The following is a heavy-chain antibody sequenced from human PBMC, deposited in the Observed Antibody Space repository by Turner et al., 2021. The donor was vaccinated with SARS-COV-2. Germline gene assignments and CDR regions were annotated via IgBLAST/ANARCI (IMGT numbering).Heavy chain of an antibody. J-gene: IGHJ4*02. V-gene: IGHV3-33*01. D-gene: IGHD6-19*01. CDR1: GLTSSNHG. CDR3: ARGCGGSSGCFLFDY. CDR2: ISDDGSNK. Sequence: QVQLVESGGGVVQPGRSLTLSCQASGLTSSNHGMHWARQAPGKGLEWVTIISDDGSNKYYTDSVTGRLTISRDNSKNTLYLQMNSLRAEDTAVYYVARGCGGSSGCFLFDYWGQGTLVTVSA.